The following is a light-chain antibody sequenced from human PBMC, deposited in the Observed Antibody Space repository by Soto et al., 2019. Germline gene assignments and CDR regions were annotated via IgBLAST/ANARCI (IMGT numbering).Light chain of an antibody. Sequence: QSVLTQPPSVSGAPGQRVTISCTGSRSNIGAGYDVHWYQQLPGTAPKLLIYANNIRPSGVPGRFSGSKSGTSASLAITGLXAEDEADYYCQSYDSSLSGSVFGTGTKVTVL. V-gene: IGLV1-40*01. CDR2: ANN. CDR1: RSNIGAGYD. J-gene: IGLJ1*01. CDR3: QSYDSSLSGSV.